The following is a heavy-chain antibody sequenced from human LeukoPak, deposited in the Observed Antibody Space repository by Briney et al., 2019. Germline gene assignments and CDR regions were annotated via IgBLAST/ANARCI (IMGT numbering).Heavy chain of an antibody. CDR1: GGIFSSCA. J-gene: IGHJ5*02. CDR3: ARGMVATVTRHNNWFDP. CDR2: IIPIFGIA. V-gene: IGHV1-69*04. Sequence: ASVKVSCKASGGIFSSCAISWMRQAPGQGLEWMGMIIPIFGIANYAQKFQGRVTITADKSTSTAYMELSSLRSEDTAVYYCARGMVATVTRHNNWFDPWGQGTLVTVFS. D-gene: IGHD5-12*01.